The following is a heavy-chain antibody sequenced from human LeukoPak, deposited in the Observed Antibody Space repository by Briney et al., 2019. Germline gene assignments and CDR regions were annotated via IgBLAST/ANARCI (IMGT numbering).Heavy chain of an antibody. CDR2: ISGNSGSI. J-gene: IGHJ6*02. D-gene: IGHD3-10*01. CDR3: AKDISFNYYDSGTCGMDV. CDR1: GFTFDDYA. Sequence: GGSLRLSCAASGFTFDDYAMHWVRQAPGKGLEWVSGISGNSGSIGYADSMKGRFTISRDNAKNSLYLQMNSLRVEDTALYYCAKDISFNYYDSGTCGMDVWGQGTAVIVSS. V-gene: IGHV3-9*01.